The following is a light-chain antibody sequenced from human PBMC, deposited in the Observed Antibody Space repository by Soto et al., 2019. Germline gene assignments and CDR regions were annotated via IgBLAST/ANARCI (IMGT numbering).Light chain of an antibody. CDR2: AAS. CDR3: QQSYSTPRT. Sequence: DIQMTQSPSSLSASVGDRVTITCRASQSIISYLNWYQQKPGKAPKLLIYAASSLQSGVPSRFSGSGSGTDFTLTISSLQPEDFETYYCQQSYSTPRTFGQGTKVDIK. J-gene: IGKJ1*01. CDR1: QSIISY. V-gene: IGKV1-39*01.